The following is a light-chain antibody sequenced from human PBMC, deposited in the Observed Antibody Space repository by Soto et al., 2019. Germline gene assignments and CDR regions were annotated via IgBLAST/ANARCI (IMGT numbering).Light chain of an antibody. Sequence: DIQMAQSPSSLSASVGDRVTITCRASQSISTYLNWYQQKPGKPPKILIYAASSLESGVPSRFSGSGSGTDFTLTISSLQPEDYETYYCQQTYTTGITFGQGTRLEI. V-gene: IGKV1-39*01. CDR1: QSISTY. CDR2: AAS. CDR3: QQTYTTGIT. J-gene: IGKJ5*01.